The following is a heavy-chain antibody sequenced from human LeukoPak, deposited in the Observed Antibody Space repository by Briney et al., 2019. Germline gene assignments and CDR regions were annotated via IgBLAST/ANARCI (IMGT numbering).Heavy chain of an antibody. D-gene: IGHD4-17*01. CDR3: ARGVQDYGDYPWGIDY. V-gene: IGHV1-69*13. CDR1: GGTFSSYA. CDR2: IIPIFGTA. J-gene: IGHJ4*02. Sequence: SVKVSFKASGGTFSSYAISWVRQAPGQGLEWMGGIIPIFGTANYAQKFQGRVTITADESTSTAYMELSSLRSEDTAVYYCARGVQDYGDYPWGIDYWGQGTLVTVSS.